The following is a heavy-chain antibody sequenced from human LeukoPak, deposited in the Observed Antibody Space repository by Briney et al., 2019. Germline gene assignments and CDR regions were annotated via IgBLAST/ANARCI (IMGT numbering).Heavy chain of an antibody. J-gene: IGHJ5*02. CDR3: ARAVPAAKGETRCFDP. Sequence: PSETLSLTCTVSGGSISSYYWSWIRQPPGKGLEWIGYIYYSGSTNYNPSLKSRVTISVDTSKNQFSLKLSSVTAADTAVYYCARAVPAAKGETRCFDPWGQGTLVTVSS. D-gene: IGHD2-2*01. V-gene: IGHV4-59*01. CDR2: IYYSGST. CDR1: GGSISSYY.